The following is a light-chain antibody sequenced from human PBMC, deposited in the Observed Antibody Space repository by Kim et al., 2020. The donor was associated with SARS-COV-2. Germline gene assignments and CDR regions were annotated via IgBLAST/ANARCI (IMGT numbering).Light chain of an antibody. CDR3: QQYGSSLYT. CDR1: QSVSSSY. V-gene: IGKV3-20*01. J-gene: IGKJ2*01. CDR2: GAS. Sequence: LSPGERAPLSCRASQSVSSSYLAWYQQKPGQAPRLLIYGASSRATGIPDRFSGSGSGTDFTLTISRLEPEDFAVYYCQQYGSSLYTFGQGTKLEI.